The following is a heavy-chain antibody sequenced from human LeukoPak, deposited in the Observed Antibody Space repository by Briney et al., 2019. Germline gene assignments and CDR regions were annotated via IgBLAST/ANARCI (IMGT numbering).Heavy chain of an antibody. J-gene: IGHJ3*02. CDR1: GFTFSDYY. CDR2: ISSSGSTI. CDR3: ARAVYDSSGYAFDI. D-gene: IGHD3-22*01. Sequence: GGSLRLSCAASGFTFSDYYMSWIRQAPGKGLEWVSYISSSGSTIYYADSVKGRFTISRDNAKNSLYLQMNSLRAEDTAVYYCARAVYDSSGYAFDIWGQGTMVTVPS. V-gene: IGHV3-11*01.